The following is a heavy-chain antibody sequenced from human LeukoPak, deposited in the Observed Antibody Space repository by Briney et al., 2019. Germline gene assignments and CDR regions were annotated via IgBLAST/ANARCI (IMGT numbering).Heavy chain of an antibody. CDR3: ARCYDFWSGYSDY. D-gene: IGHD3-3*01. CDR1: GFTFSIYA. CDR2: ISGSGGST. V-gene: IGHV3-23*01. Sequence: PGGSLRLSCAASGFTFSIYAMSWVRQAPGRGLEWVSAISGSGGSTYYADSVKGRFTISRDNSKNTLYLQMNSLRAEDTAVYYCARCYDFWSGYSDYWGQGTLVTVSS. J-gene: IGHJ4*02.